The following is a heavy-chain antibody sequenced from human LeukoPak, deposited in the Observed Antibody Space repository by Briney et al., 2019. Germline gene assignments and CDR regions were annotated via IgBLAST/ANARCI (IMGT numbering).Heavy chain of an antibody. D-gene: IGHD3-10*01. CDR3: ARVSMGYYGSGSSTFDY. J-gene: IGHJ4*02. CDR2: IYYSGGT. V-gene: IGHV4-31*03. CDR1: GGSISSGGYY. Sequence: SETLSLTCTVSGGSISSGGYYWSWIRQHPGNGLEWIGYIYYSGGTYYNPSLKRRVTISVDTSKNQFSLKLSSVTAADTAVYYCARVSMGYYGSGSSTFDYWGQGTLVTVSS.